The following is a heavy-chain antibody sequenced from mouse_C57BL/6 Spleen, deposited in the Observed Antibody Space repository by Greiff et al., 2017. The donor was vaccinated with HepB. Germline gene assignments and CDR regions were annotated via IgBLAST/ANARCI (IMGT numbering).Heavy chain of an antibody. D-gene: IGHD2-4*01. J-gene: IGHJ4*01. CDR2: IYPGDGDT. V-gene: IGHV1-82*01. CDR3: ARYYDYDGYYAMDY. CDR1: GYAFSSSW. Sequence: QVQLQQSGPELVKPGASVKISCKASGYAFSSSWMNWVKQRPGKGLEWIGRIYPGDGDTNYNVKFKGKATLTADKSSSTAYMQLSSLTSEDSAVYFCARYYDYDGYYAMDYWGQGTSVTVSS.